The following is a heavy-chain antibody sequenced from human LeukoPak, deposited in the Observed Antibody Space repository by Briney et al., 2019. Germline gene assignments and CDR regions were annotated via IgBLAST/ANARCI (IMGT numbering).Heavy chain of an antibody. J-gene: IGHJ5*02. CDR3: ARSMVRGAPNWFDP. Sequence: ASVKVSCKASGYTFTSYDINWVRQATGQGLEWMGWMNPNSGNTGYAQKFQGRVTMTRNTSISTAYMELSSLRSGDTAVYYGARSMVRGAPNWFDPWGQGTLVTVSS. CDR1: GYTFTSYD. CDR2: MNPNSGNT. V-gene: IGHV1-8*01. D-gene: IGHD3-10*01.